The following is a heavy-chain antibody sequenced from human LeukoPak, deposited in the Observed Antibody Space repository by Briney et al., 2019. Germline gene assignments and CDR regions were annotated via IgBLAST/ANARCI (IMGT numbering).Heavy chain of an antibody. V-gene: IGHV1-2*02. CDR1: GYTFTDYY. Sequence: ASVTVSCKASGYTFTDYYMHWVRQAPGQGLEWVGWINPNSGGTNYAQNFQGRVTMTRDTSISTAYMELSRLRSDDTAVYYCAREFNGDYVEDWFDPWGQGTLVTVSS. CDR2: INPNSGGT. J-gene: IGHJ5*02. CDR3: AREFNGDYVEDWFDP. D-gene: IGHD4-17*01.